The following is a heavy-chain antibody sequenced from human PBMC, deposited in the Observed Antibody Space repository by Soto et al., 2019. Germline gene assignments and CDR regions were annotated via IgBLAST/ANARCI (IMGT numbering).Heavy chain of an antibody. CDR1: GFHFRSIW. Sequence: GGFLRLSWTASGFHFRSIWMSWVRQAPGKGLELVANVNPDGSEKNYVDSVKGRFTISRDNTKNSLYLQMDSLRAEDTAVYYCARQHYWGQGTLVTVSS. J-gene: IGHJ4*02. CDR2: VNPDGSEK. CDR3: ARQHY. V-gene: IGHV3-7*01.